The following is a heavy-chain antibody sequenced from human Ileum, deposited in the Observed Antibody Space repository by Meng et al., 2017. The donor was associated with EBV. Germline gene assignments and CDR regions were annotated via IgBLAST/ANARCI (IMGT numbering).Heavy chain of an antibody. CDR2: IYRSGST. V-gene: IGHV4-39*07. J-gene: IGHJ4*02. D-gene: IGHD3-10*01. CDR1: GDSISNSDYY. CDR3: ARDPAYPRGLFDS. Sequence: QLQRTAAGPGLVKPSETRSLPCPVSGDSISNSDYYWDWIRQSPGKGLEWIASIYRSGSTYYDPSLKSRVTISLDTSKNQFSLKLSSVTAADTAVYYCARDPAYPRGLFDSWGQGTLVTVSS.